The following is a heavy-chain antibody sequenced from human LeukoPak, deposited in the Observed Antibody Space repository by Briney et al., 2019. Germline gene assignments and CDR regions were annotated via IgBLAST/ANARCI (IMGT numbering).Heavy chain of an antibody. CDR2: INLNSGGT. V-gene: IGHV1-2*02. D-gene: IGHD3-10*01. Sequence: ASVKVSCKASGYTFTGYYMHWVRQAPGQGLEWMGWINLNSGGTNYAQKFQGRVTMTRDTSISTAYMELSRLRSDDTAVYYCAREFGYYYGSGSYSWFDPWGQGTLVSVSS. J-gene: IGHJ5*02. CDR3: AREFGYYYGSGSYSWFDP. CDR1: GYTFTGYY.